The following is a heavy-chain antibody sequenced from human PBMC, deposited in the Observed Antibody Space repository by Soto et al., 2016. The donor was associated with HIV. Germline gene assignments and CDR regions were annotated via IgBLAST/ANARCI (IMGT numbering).Heavy chain of an antibody. CDR1: GDSISSYY. CDR3: ARTVFAVYXGGXCYQSYFDY. Sequence: QVQLQESGPGLVKPSETLSLTCTVSGDSISSYYWSWIRQPPGKGLEWIGYIYYSGSTNYNPSLKSRVTISVDTSKNHFSLKLNSVTAADTAVYYCARTVFAVYXGGXCYQSYFDYWGPGNLVTVSS. D-gene: IGHD2-21*02. J-gene: IGHJ4*03. V-gene: IGHV4-59*01. CDR2: IYYSGST.